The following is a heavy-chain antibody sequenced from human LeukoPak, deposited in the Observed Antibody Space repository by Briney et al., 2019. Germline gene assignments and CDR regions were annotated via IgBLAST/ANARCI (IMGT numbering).Heavy chain of an antibody. Sequence: GGSLRLSCAASGFTFRDAAMTWGRQAPGKGLEWVSLISSSGANAYYADSVKGRFTISRDNSKNTLYLQMNNLRGEDTAEYYCAKDMELASWGQGTLVTVSS. CDR3: AKDMELAS. D-gene: IGHD1-26*01. V-gene: IGHV3-23*01. CDR2: ISSSGANA. J-gene: IGHJ5*02. CDR1: GFTFRDAA.